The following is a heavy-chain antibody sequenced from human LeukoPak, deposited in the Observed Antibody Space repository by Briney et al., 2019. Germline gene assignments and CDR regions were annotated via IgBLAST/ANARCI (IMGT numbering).Heavy chain of an antibody. V-gene: IGHV3-30-3*01. D-gene: IGHD6-19*01. CDR2: ISYDGSNK. J-gene: IGHJ6*02. Sequence: GGSLRLSCAASGFTFSSYAMYWVRQAPGKGLEWVAVISYDGSNKYYADSVKGRFTISRDNSKNTLYLQMNSLRAEDTAVYYCARGPQWLAALDYCGMDVWGQGTTVTVSS. CDR3: ARGPQWLAALDYCGMDV. CDR1: GFTFSSYA.